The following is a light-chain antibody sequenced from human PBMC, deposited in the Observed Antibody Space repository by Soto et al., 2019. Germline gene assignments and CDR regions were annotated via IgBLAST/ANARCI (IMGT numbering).Light chain of an antibody. CDR2: DVS. V-gene: IGLV2-14*01. CDR1: SSDVGGYNY. J-gene: IGLJ1*01. CDR3: CSYTTSNTRQIV. Sequence: QSVLTQPASVSGSARQSITISCTGTSSDVGGYNYVSWYQQHPGKAPKFMIYDVSNRPSGVSNRFSGSKSGNTASLTISGLQAEDEADYYCCSYTTSNTRQIVFGTGTKLTVL.